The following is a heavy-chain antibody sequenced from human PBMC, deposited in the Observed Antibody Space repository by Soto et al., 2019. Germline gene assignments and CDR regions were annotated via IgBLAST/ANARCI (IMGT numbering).Heavy chain of an antibody. Sequence: GASVKVSCKASGYTFSSYGISWVRQAPGQGLEWMGWISVYNGNTNYAQKLQGRVTMTSDTSTSTVYMTLSRLTSDDTAVYYCARDLARGAGSAGFDYWGQGTLVTVSS. J-gene: IGHJ4*02. V-gene: IGHV1-18*04. CDR1: GYTFSSYG. CDR2: ISVYNGNT. D-gene: IGHD1-26*01. CDR3: ARDLARGAGSAGFDY.